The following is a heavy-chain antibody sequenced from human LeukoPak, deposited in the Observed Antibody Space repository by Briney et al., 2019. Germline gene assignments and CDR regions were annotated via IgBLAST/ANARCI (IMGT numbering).Heavy chain of an antibody. V-gene: IGHV4-61*02. CDR3: ARADGGNEYYYYYYMDV. CDR1: GGSISSGSYY. CDR2: IYTSGST. D-gene: IGHD4-23*01. J-gene: IGHJ6*03. Sequence: SQTLSLTCTVSGGSISSGSYYRSWIRQPAGKGLEWIGRIYTSGSTNYNPSLKSRVTISVDTSKNQFSLKLSSVTAADTAVHYCARADGGNEYYYYYYMDVWGKGTTVTVSS.